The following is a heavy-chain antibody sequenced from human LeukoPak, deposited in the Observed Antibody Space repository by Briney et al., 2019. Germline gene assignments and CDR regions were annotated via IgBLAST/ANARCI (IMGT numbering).Heavy chain of an antibody. D-gene: IGHD5-12*01. CDR1: GFNSIDYS. CDR2: IGISSGNT. CDR3: ARDHRYAFDN. V-gene: IGHV3-48*01. J-gene: IGHJ4*01. Sequence: GGSLRPSCAASGFNSIDYSMNWVRQAPGKGLEWISYIGISSGNTKYADSVKGRFTISRDKARNSLYLQMNSLRGEDTAVYYCARDHRYAFDNWGPGTLVTVSS.